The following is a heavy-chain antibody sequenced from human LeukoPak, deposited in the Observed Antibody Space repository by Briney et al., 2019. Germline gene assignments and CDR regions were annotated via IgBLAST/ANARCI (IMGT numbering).Heavy chain of an antibody. V-gene: IGHV4-34*01. CDR1: GGSFSGYY. CDR2: INHSGST. CDR3: ARAGDYGSGFVDY. D-gene: IGHD3-10*01. Sequence: SETLSLTCAVYGGSFSGYYWSWIRQPPGKGLEWIGEINHSGSTNYNPSLKSRVTISVDTSKNQFSLKLSSVTAADTAVYYCARAGDYGSGFVDYWAQGTLVTVSS. J-gene: IGHJ4*02.